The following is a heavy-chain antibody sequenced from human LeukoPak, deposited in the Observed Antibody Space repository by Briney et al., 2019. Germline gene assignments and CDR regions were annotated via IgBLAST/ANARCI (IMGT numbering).Heavy chain of an antibody. D-gene: IGHD6-13*01. CDR3: ARAYSSSWYFNWFDP. J-gene: IGHJ5*02. CDR1: GGSISSNNYY. CDR2: IYYSGST. Sequence: SETLSLTCTVSGGSISSNNYYWGWIRQPPGKGLEWIGSIYYSGSTYYNPSLKSRVTISVDTSKNQFSLNLSSVTAADTAVYFCARAYSSSWYFNWFDPWGQGTLVTVSS. V-gene: IGHV4-39*01.